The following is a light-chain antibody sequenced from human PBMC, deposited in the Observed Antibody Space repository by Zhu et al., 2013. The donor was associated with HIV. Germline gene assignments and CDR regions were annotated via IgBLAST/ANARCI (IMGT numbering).Light chain of an antibody. J-gene: IGLJ1*01. CDR1: SGSVSSSSY. CDR3: SSYAGNNNYV. Sequence: QTVVTQEPSFSVSPGGTVTLTCALSSGSVSSSSYPSWYQQTPGQAPRRLIYSTNTRSSGVPDRFSGSKSGNTASLTVSGLQAEDEADYYCSSYAGNNNYVFGTGTKVTVL. CDR2: STN. V-gene: IGLV8-61*01.